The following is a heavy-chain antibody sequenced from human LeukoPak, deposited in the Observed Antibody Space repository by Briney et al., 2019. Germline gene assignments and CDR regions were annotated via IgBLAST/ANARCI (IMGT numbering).Heavy chain of an antibody. J-gene: IGHJ4*02. Sequence: NTSETLSLTCTVSGGPISSYYWSWIRQPAGKGLEWIGRIYTSGSTNYNPSLKSRVTMSVDTSKNQFSLKLSSVTAADTAVYYCARVGIAGPYDYWGQGTLVTVSS. V-gene: IGHV4-4*07. CDR2: IYTSGST. CDR3: ARVGIAGPYDY. CDR1: GGPISSYY. D-gene: IGHD1-26*01.